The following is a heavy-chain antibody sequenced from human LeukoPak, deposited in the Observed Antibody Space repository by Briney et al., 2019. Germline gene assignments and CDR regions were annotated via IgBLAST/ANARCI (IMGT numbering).Heavy chain of an antibody. V-gene: IGHV1-8*01. CDR1: GYTFTSYD. J-gene: IGHJ5*02. D-gene: IGHD3-3*01. CDR3: ARGLEWFNWFDP. CDR2: MNPNSGNT. Sequence: GASVKVSCKASGYTFTSYDINWGRQATGQGLEWMRWMNPNSGNTGYAQKLQGRVTITRNTSISTAYMELSSLRSEDTAVYYCARGLEWFNWFDPWGQGTLVTVSS.